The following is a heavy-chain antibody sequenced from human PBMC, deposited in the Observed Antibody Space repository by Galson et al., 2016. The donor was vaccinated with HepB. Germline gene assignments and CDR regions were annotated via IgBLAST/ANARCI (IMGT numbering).Heavy chain of an antibody. J-gene: IGHJ2*01. Sequence: SLRLSCAASGMTFSNYGMHWVRQAPGKGLEWMVVIYYDGSKTYYVDSVEGRFTVSRDNSKNTLYLQMNSLRAEDTAVYYCARDIHSRYFDLWGRGTLVTVSS. D-gene: IGHD6-13*01. CDR3: ARDIHSRYFDL. CDR1: GMTFSNYG. CDR2: IYYDGSKT. V-gene: IGHV3-33*01.